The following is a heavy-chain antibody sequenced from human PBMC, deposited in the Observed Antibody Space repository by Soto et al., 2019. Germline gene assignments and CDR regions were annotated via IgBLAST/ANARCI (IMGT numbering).Heavy chain of an antibody. CDR3: ARGSSGWYADLDS. Sequence: EVQLVESGGGLMRPGGSLRLSCTASGFMFEKYDMHWVRQRAGKGLEWVAAIGPTGHPYYTVSAKGRFNISRENVKNSLFLQVNDLTAGDTAVYYCARGSSGWYADLDSWGHRTLVTVSA. CDR1: GFMFEKYD. CDR2: IGPTGHP. D-gene: IGHD6-19*01. V-gene: IGHV3-13*05. J-gene: IGHJ5*01.